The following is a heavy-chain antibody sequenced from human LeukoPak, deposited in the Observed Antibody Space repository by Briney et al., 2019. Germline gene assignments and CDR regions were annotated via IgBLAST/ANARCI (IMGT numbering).Heavy chain of an antibody. J-gene: IGHJ4*02. CDR2: ISGSGGST. CDR1: GFTFGSYA. D-gene: IGHD3-3*01. V-gene: IGHV3-23*01. Sequence: GGSLRLSCAASGFTFGSYAMSWVRQAPGKGLEWVSAISGSGGSTYYADSVKGRFTISRDNSKNTLYLQMNSLRAEDTAVYYCAKENYDFWSGYYTKMGGYFDYWGQGTLVTVSS. CDR3: AKENYDFWSGYYTKMGGYFDY.